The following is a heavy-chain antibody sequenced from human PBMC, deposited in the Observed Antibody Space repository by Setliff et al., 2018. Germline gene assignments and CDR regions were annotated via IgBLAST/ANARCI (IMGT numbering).Heavy chain of an antibody. CDR3: AKDPNGDFVGAFDS. CDR1: GFTFNNYF. J-gene: IGHJ5*01. CDR2: ISNSGGEI. V-gene: IGHV3-23*01. D-gene: IGHD2-21*02. Sequence: GGSLRLSCAVSGFTFNNYFMIWVRQAPGKGLEWVSSISNSGGEIHYADSVKGRFTISRDNPRSTLYLQMNSLRAEDTAKYYCAKDPNGDFVGAFDSWGRGTLVTVSS.